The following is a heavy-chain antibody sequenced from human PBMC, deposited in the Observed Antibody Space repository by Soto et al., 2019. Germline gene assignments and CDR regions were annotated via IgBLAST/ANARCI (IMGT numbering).Heavy chain of an antibody. CDR3: ATLGPPMTTVTTFDY. CDR2: FDPEDGET. D-gene: IGHD4-17*01. Sequence: ASVKVSCKVSGYTLTELSMHWVRQAPGKGLEWMGGFDPEDGETIYAQKFQGRDTMTEDTSTDTAYMELSSLRSEDTDVYYCATLGPPMTTVTTFDYWGQGTLVTVSS. J-gene: IGHJ4*02. CDR1: GYTLTELS. V-gene: IGHV1-24*01.